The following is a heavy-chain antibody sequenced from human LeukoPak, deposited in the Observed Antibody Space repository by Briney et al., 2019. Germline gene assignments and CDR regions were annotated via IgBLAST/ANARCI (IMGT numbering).Heavy chain of an antibody. CDR2: IYPGDSDT. J-gene: IGHJ4*02. CDR1: GYSFTSYW. Sequence: GESLQISCKGSGYSFTSYWIGWVRQMPGKGLEWMGIIYPGDSDTRYSPPFQGQVTISADKSISAAYLQWSSLKASGTAMYYCARLSTGSSGWYGFDYWGQGTLVTVSS. CDR3: ARLSTGSSGWYGFDY. D-gene: IGHD6-19*01. V-gene: IGHV5-51*01.